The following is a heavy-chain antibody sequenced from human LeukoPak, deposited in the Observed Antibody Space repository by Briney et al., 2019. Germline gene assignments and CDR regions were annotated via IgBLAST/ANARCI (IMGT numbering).Heavy chain of an antibody. CDR1: GGSISSGGYY. J-gene: IGHJ6*02. Sequence: SQTLSLTCTVSGGSISSGGYYWSWIRQHPGKGLEWIGYIYYSGSTYYNPSLKSRVTISVDTSKNQLSLKLSSVTAADTAVYYCARDGYYYGSGSYYSPYGMDVWGQGTTVTVSS. CDR2: IYYSGST. V-gene: IGHV4-31*03. CDR3: ARDGYYYGSGSYYSPYGMDV. D-gene: IGHD3-10*01.